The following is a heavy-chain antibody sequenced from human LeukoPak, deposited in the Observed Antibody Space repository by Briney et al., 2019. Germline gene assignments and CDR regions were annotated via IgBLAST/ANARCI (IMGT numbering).Heavy chain of an antibody. CDR3: ARDRYTSGWAHFDY. CDR1: GFTFSSYG. D-gene: IGHD6-19*01. V-gene: IGHV3-30*03. Sequence: GGSLRLSCAASGFTFSSYGMHWVRQAPGKGLEWVAVISYDGSNKYYADSVKGRFTISRDNSKNTLYLQMNSLRAEDTAVYYCARDRYTSGWAHFDYWGQGTLVTVSS. J-gene: IGHJ4*02. CDR2: ISYDGSNK.